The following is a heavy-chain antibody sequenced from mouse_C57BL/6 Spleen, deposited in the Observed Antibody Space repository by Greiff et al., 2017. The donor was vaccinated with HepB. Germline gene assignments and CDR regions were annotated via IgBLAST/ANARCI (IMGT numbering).Heavy chain of an antibody. D-gene: IGHD2-1*01. CDR1: GYTFTSYW. CDR3: ARCYYGNTWFAY. J-gene: IGHJ3*01. CDR2: IDPSDSYT. V-gene: IGHV1-69*01. Sequence: VQLQQPGAELVMPGASVKLSCKASGYTFTSYWMHWVKQRPGQGLEWIGEIDPSDSYTNYNQKFKGKSTLTVDKSSSTAYMQLSSLTSEDSAVYYCARCYYGNTWFAYWGQGTLVTVSA.